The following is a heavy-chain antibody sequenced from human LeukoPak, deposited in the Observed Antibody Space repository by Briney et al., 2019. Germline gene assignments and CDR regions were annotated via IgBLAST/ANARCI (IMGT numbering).Heavy chain of an antibody. CDR1: GFTFSSYA. V-gene: IGHV3-23*01. D-gene: IGHD3-22*01. J-gene: IGHJ4*02. CDR2: ISTGGTPA. CDR3: AKVAESSGWPNRPFDY. Sequence: GGSLRLSCAASGFTFSSYAMSWVRQAPGKGLEWVSGISTGGTPAFYADSVKGRFTVSRDSSRNTLYLQMNSLRAEDTAVYYCAKVAESSGWPNRPFDYWGQGTLVTVSS.